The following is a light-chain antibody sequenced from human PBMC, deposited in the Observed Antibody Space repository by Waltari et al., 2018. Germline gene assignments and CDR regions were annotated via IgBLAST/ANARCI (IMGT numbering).Light chain of an antibody. CDR1: SSNIGAGYD. V-gene: IGLV1-40*01. CDR3: QSYDSSLSGSKV. Sequence: QSVLTQPPSVSGAPGQRVTLPCPGTSSNIGAGYDVHWSQQLPGTAPKLLIYGNSNRPSGVPDRFSGSKSGTSASLAITGLQAEDEADYYCQSYDSSLSGSKVFGGGTKLTVL. J-gene: IGLJ2*01. CDR2: GNS.